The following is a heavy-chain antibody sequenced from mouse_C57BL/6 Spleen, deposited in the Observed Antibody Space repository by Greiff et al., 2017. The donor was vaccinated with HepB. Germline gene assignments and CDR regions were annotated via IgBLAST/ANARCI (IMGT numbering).Heavy chain of an antibody. Sequence: EVMLVESEGGLVQPGRSMKLSCTASGFTFSDYYMAWVRQVPEKGLEWVANINYDGSSTYYLDSLKSRFIISRDNAKNILYLQMSSLKSEDTATYYCARDGAGRFDYWGQGTTLTVSS. CDR2: INYDGSST. CDR3: ARDGAGRFDY. J-gene: IGHJ2*01. D-gene: IGHD3-3*01. V-gene: IGHV5-16*01. CDR1: GFTFSDYY.